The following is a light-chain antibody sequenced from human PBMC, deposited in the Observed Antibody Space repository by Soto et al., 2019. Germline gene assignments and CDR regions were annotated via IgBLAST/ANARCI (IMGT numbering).Light chain of an antibody. CDR2: DVT. Sequence: QSVLTQPASVSGSPGQSITISCTGTSSDVGGYNYVSWYQQHPVKAPKLMIYDVTNRPSGVSDRFSGSKSGNTASLTIFGLQAEDEADYYCSSYTSSSTPYVFGTGTKVTAL. CDR3: SSYTSSSTPYV. CDR1: SSDVGGYNY. V-gene: IGLV2-14*01. J-gene: IGLJ1*01.